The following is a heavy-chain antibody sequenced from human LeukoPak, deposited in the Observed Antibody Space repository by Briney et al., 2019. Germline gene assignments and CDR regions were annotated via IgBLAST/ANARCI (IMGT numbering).Heavy chain of an antibody. Sequence: ASVKVSCKTSGYTFTSDDINWVRQATGQGLEWMGYMNPNSGNTGYAQKFQGRVTMTRNTSISTAYMELSSLRSEDTAVYYCARVSGYYYYYYYMDVWGKGTTGTVSS. V-gene: IGHV1-8*01. D-gene: IGHD3-22*01. CDR2: MNPNSGNT. J-gene: IGHJ6*03. CDR1: GYTFTSDD. CDR3: ARVSGYYYYYYYMDV.